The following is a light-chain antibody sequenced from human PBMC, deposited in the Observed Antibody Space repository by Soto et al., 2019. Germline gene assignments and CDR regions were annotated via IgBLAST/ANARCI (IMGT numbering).Light chain of an antibody. CDR1: QSVSSSS. Sequence: TVLTQSPGTLSLSPGERATLSCRASQSVSSSSLAWYQQKPGQAPRLLIYRASSRATGIPDRFSGSGSGTDFPLTISRLEPEHFAVYYCQQYGSSPPSWTFGQGTKVEIK. CDR2: RAS. J-gene: IGKJ1*01. V-gene: IGKV3-20*01. CDR3: QQYGSSPPSWT.